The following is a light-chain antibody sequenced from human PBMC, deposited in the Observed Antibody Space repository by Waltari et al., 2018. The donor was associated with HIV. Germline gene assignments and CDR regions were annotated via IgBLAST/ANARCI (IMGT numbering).Light chain of an antibody. CDR1: TLGDKY. J-gene: IGLJ2*01. CDR2: QNT. Sequence: SYELTQPPSVSVSPGHTASITCSGDTLGDKYACWYQQKPGQSPVLVIYQNTKRPSGIPERFSGSDSGNTATLTISGTQAMDEADYYCQAWDSNTAGAVFGGGTKLTVL. V-gene: IGLV3-1*01. CDR3: QAWDSNTAGAV.